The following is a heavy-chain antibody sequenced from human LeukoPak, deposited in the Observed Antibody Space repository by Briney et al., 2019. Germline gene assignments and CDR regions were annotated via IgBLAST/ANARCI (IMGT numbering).Heavy chain of an antibody. V-gene: IGHV4-61*02. Sequence: PSETLSLTCTVSGGSISSGSYYWSWIRQPAGKGLEWIGRIYTSGSTNYNPSLKSRVTISVDTSKNQFSLKLSSVTAADTAVYYCARVLKSSIAARPGAFDIWGQGTMVTVSS. D-gene: IGHD6-6*01. CDR1: GGSISSGSYY. J-gene: IGHJ3*02. CDR2: IYTSGST. CDR3: ARVLKSSIAARPGAFDI.